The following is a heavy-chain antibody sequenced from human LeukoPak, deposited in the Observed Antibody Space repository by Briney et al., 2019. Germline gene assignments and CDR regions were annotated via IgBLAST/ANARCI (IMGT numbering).Heavy chain of an antibody. CDR1: GFSFSVST. CDR2: IRDKAESYAT. J-gene: IGHJ4*02. CDR3: TRSLTGTTFGDY. D-gene: IGHD1-7*01. Sequence: PGGSLRLSCAASGFSFSVSTMHWGRQASGKGLEWVGRIRDKAESYATVYAASVKGRFTISRDDSQNTAYLQLNSLRSDDTAVYYCTRSLTGTTFGDYWGQGTLVTVSS. V-gene: IGHV3-73*01.